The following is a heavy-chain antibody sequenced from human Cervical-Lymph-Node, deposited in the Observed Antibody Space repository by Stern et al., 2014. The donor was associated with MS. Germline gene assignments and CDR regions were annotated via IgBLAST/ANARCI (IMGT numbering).Heavy chain of an antibody. J-gene: IGHJ6*02. Sequence: QVQLVQSGAEVKKPGASVKVSCKASGYSFTAYYMDWVRQAPGQGLEWMGRINPNSGATDYARKFQGRVTMTRDTSITTVYMELSSLRSDDTGKYFCATGPYTMDVWGQGTTVTVSS. CDR3: ATGPYTMDV. CDR2: INPNSGAT. V-gene: IGHV1-2*05. CDR1: GYSFTAYY. D-gene: IGHD2-8*02.